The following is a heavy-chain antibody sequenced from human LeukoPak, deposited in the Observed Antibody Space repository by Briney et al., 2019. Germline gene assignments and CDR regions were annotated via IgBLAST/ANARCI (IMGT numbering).Heavy chain of an antibody. J-gene: IGHJ6*02. CDR2: ISSKTGIT. CDR1: GFTLDAYA. Sequence: GGSLRLSCAASGFTLDAYAMHWVRQAPGRGLEWVSGISSKTGITGYADSVRGRFTISRDDAKNFLYLQMDSLRVEDTALYYCAKVYATLSYGMDVWGQGTTVTVSS. CDR3: AKVYATLSYGMDV. V-gene: IGHV3-9*01. D-gene: IGHD3-10*01.